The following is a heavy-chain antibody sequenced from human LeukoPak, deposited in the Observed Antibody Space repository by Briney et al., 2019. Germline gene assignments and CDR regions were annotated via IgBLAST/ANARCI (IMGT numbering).Heavy chain of an antibody. CDR2: ISGGGGST. V-gene: IGHV3-23*01. J-gene: IGHJ3*02. CDR1: GFTFSTYA. CDR3: AKGGELHDAFDI. Sequence: PGGSLRLSCAASGFTFSTYAMSWVRQAPGKGLEWVSAISGGGGSTYYADSVKGRFTISRDNSKNTLYLQMNSLRAEDTAVYYCAKGGELHDAFDIWGQGTMVTVSS. D-gene: IGHD1-26*01.